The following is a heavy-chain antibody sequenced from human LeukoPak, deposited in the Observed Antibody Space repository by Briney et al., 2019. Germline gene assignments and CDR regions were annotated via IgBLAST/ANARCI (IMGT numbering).Heavy chain of an antibody. CDR3: ARTLRTSHSTLDAFDI. CDR2: IYHSGST. J-gene: IGHJ3*02. CDR1: GGSISSSNW. Sequence: SGTLSLTCAVSGGSISSSNWRSWVRQPPGKGLEWIGEIYHSGSTNYNPSLKSRVTISVDKSKNQFSLKLSSVTAADTAVYYCARTLRTSHSTLDAFDIWGQGTMVTVSS. V-gene: IGHV4-4*02. D-gene: IGHD2-2*01.